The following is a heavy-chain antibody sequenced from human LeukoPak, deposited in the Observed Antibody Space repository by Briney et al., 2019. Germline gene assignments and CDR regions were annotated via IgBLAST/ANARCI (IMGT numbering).Heavy chain of an antibody. CDR2: MYYGGST. V-gene: IGHV4-59*08. CDR3: ARHVPSISSRGWYFDL. J-gene: IGHJ2*01. Sequence: SETLSLTCAVSGGSISTSYWSWIRQPPGKGLEWMGYMYYGGSTNHNPSLRSQVTISIDTSKNQSSLKLNSVTAADTAVHYCARHVPSISSRGWYFDLWGRGTLVPVPS. CDR1: GGSISTSY. D-gene: IGHD2/OR15-2a*01.